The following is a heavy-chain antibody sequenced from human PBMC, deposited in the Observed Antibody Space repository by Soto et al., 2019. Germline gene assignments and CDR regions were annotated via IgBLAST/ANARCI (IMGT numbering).Heavy chain of an antibody. Sequence: SETLSLTCTVSGGSTSSDNYWSWIRQPPGKGLEWIGHIYYSGNTDYNPSLKSRLAISIDTSKNLFSLKLSSVTAADTAVYFCAREGGESSDGLYYFDSWGQGSLVTVSS. D-gene: IGHD3-16*01. V-gene: IGHV4-30-4*01. J-gene: IGHJ4*02. CDR3: AREGGESSDGLYYFDS. CDR2: IYYSGNT. CDR1: GGSTSSDNY.